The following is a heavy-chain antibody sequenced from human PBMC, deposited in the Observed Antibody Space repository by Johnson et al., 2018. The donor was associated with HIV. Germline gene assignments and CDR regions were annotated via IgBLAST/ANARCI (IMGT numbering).Heavy chain of an antibody. J-gene: IGHJ3*02. Sequence: VQLVESGGGLVQPGRSLRLSCAASGFTFDDYAMHWVRQAPGKGLEWVSGISWNSGSIGYADSVKGRFTISRDNAKNSLYLQMNSLRAEDTALYYCAKSSSAYAFDIWGQGTMVTVSS. CDR3: AKSSSAYAFDI. D-gene: IGHD6-13*01. CDR2: ISWNSGSI. CDR1: GFTFDDYA. V-gene: IGHV3-9*01.